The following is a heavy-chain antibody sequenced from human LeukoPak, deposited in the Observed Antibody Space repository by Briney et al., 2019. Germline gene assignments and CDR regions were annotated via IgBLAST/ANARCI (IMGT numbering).Heavy chain of an antibody. V-gene: IGHV4-34*01. CDR2: INHSGIT. Sequence: SETLSLTCAVYGGSFSGYYWSWIRQPPGKGLEWIGEINHSGITNYNPSLKSRVTISVDTSKNQFSLKLSSVTAADTAVYYCARTYTKLTVTTGYDYWGQGTLVTVSS. CDR1: GGSFSGYY. D-gene: IGHD4-17*01. CDR3: ARTYTKLTVTTGYDY. J-gene: IGHJ4*02.